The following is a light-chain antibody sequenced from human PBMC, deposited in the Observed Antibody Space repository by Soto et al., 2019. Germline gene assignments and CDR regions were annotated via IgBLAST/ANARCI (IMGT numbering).Light chain of an antibody. V-gene: IGKV1-5*01. Sequence: DIQMTQSPSTLSASVGDRVTITCRASQDISTWLAWYQQRPGKAPHLLIYDASRLQSGVPSRFTGSGSGTEFPLTVSSLQPDAFATYYCQHRVFGPGTTLEIK. CDR2: DAS. J-gene: IGKJ3*01. CDR1: QDISTW. CDR3: QHRV.